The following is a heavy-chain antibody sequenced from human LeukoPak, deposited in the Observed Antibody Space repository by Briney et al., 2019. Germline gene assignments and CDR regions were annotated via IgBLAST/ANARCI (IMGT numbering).Heavy chain of an antibody. CDR3: AGRYYYDSSGFDY. CDR2: IYYSGST. J-gene: IGHJ4*02. CDR1: GGSISSYY. Sequence: SETLSLTCTVSGGSISSYYWSWIRQPPGKGLEWIGYIYYSGSTNYNPSLKSRVTISVNTSKNQFSLKLSSVTAADTAVYYCAGRYYYDSSGFDYWGQGTLVTVSS. V-gene: IGHV4-59*01. D-gene: IGHD3-22*01.